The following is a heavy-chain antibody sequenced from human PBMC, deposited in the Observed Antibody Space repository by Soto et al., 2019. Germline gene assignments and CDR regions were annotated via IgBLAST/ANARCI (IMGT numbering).Heavy chain of an antibody. V-gene: IGHV6-1*01. D-gene: IGHD3-9*01. J-gene: IGHJ5*02. CDR1: GDSVSSNSAA. CDR3: ARDGGRYYDILTGRSESVWFDP. CDR2: TYYRSKWYN. Sequence: SQTLSLTFAISGDSVSSNSAAWNWIRQSPSRGLEWLGRTYYRSKWYNDYAVSVKSRITINPDTSKNQFSLKLSSVTAADTAVYYCARDGGRYYDILTGRSESVWFDPWGQGTLVTVSS.